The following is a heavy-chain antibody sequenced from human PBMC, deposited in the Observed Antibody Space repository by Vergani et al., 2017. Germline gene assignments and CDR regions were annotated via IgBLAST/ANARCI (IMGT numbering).Heavy chain of an antibody. Sequence: VQLVESGGGLVRPGGSLRLSCAASGFTFSNDWMGWVRQAPGKGLEWVGRIYTSGSTNYNPSLKSRVTMSVDTSKNQFSLKLSSVTAADTAVYYCARSPTDYDILTGYYPTFFDYWGQGTLVTVSS. V-gene: IGHV4-4*07. J-gene: IGHJ4*02. CDR1: GFTFSNDW. CDR3: ARSPTDYDILTGYYPTFFDY. D-gene: IGHD3-9*01. CDR2: IYTSGST.